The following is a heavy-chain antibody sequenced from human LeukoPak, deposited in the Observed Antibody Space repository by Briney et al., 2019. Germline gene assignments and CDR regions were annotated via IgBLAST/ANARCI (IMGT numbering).Heavy chain of an antibody. D-gene: IGHD2-2*01. V-gene: IGHV1-2*02. J-gene: IGHJ6*03. CDR1: GYTFTGYY. CDR3: ARASTSCYWPSGDCYGTGAWYYIDV. Sequence: ASVKVSCKASGYTFTGYYMHWVRQAPGQGLEWMGWINPNSGGTNYAQKFQGRVTMTRDTSISTAYMELSRLRSDDTAVYYCARASTSCYWPSGDCYGTGAWYYIDVCGKGTTVTVSS. CDR2: INPNSGGT.